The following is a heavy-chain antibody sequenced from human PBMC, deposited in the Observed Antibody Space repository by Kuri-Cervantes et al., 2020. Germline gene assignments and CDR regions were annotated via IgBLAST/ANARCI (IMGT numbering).Heavy chain of an antibody. J-gene: IGHJ4*02. D-gene: IGHD3-22*01. V-gene: IGHV4-38-2*01. CDR1: GYSISSGYY. CDR3: ARGFWLLVLDY. Sequence: SETLSLTCAVSGYSISSGYYWGWIRQPPGKGLEWVGEINHSGSTNYNPSLKSRVTISVDTSKNQFSLKLSSVTAADTAVYYCARGFWLLVLDYWGQGTLVTDSS. CDR2: INHSGST.